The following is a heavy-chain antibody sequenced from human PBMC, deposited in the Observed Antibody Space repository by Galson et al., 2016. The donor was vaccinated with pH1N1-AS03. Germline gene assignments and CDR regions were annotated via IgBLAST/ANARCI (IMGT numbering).Heavy chain of an antibody. J-gene: IGHJ4*02. CDR3: ATAGNCFDTRRFDY. Sequence: SVKVSCKASGLTFSSYAISWVRQAPGQGLEWMGGVKGVFRTTNYAQKFQGRITITMDQSTGTAYMEVSSLRAEDTAVYYCATAGNCFDTRRFDYWGQGTPVTVFS. CDR1: GLTFSSYA. CDR2: VKGVFRTT. D-gene: IGHD2-21*01. V-gene: IGHV1-69*05.